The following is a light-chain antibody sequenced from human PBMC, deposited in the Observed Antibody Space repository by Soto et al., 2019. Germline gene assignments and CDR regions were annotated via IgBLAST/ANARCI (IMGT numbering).Light chain of an antibody. CDR3: QQYNNWPPYT. Sequence: EIVMTQSLATLSVSLGERATLSCRASQSVSSNLTWYQQKTGQAPRLLICGASTRATGIPAKISGSGSGTEFSLTISSLQSEDFAVYYCQQYNNWPPYTFGQGTKLEIK. J-gene: IGKJ2*01. CDR2: GAS. V-gene: IGKV3-15*01. CDR1: QSVSSN.